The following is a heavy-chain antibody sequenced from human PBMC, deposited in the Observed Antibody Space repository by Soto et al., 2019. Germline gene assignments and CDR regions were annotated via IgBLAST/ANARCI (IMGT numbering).Heavy chain of an antibody. CDR1: GFTFSSYA. CDR3: VKDRDYYDSSGYYYYGMDV. Sequence: PGESLKISCSASGFTFSSYAMHWVRQAPGKGLEYVSAISSNGGSTYYADSVKGRFTISRDNSKNTLYLQMSSLRAEDTAVYYCVKDRDYYDSSGYYYYGMDVWGQGTTVTVSS. J-gene: IGHJ6*02. CDR2: ISSNGGST. D-gene: IGHD3-22*01. V-gene: IGHV3-64D*08.